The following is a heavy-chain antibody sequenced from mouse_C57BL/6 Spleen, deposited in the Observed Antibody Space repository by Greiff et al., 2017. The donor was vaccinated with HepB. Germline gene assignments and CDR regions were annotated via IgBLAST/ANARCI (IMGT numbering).Heavy chain of an antibody. CDR2: IYPGDGDT. Sequence: VQLQQSGPELVKPGASVKISCKASGYAFSSSWMNWVKQRPGKGLEWIGRIYPGDGDTNYNGKFKGKATLTADKSSSTAYMQLSSLTSEDSAVYFCARGGDYDWFAYWGQGTLVTVSA. D-gene: IGHD2-4*01. CDR1: GYAFSSSW. V-gene: IGHV1-82*01. CDR3: ARGGDYDWFAY. J-gene: IGHJ3*01.